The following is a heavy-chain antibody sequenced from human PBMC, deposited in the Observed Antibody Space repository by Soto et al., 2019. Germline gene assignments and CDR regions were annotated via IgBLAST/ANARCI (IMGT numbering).Heavy chain of an antibody. J-gene: IGHJ6*02. V-gene: IGHV1-69*12. CDR2: IIPVFGTP. CDR3: ARGDATKIVVTTYYAMDV. D-gene: IGHD3-22*01. Sequence: QVQLVQSGAEVKKPGSSVKVSCKASGGSLSNYGISWVRQAPGQGLEWMGAIIPVFGTPNYAQKFQDRVTITAAEPTATIXMEVRSLTSEDTAVYYCARGDATKIVVTTYYAMDVWGQGTTVTVSS. CDR1: GGSLSNYG.